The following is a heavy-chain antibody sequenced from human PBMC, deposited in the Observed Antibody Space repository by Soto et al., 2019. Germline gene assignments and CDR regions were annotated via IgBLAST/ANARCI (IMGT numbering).Heavy chain of an antibody. J-gene: IGHJ3*01. CDR1: GDTVTSYG. CDR2: ISAYNGNT. CDR3: AGNYYDSSGYGRGAF. V-gene: IGHV1-18*01. D-gene: IGHD3-22*01. Sequence: GASVKVSCKASGDTVTSYGISWVRRAPGQGLEWMGWISAYNGNTNFAQKLQGRVTMTTDTSTSTAYMELRSLRSDDTAVYYCAGNYYDSSGYGRGAFWGQGTMVTVSS.